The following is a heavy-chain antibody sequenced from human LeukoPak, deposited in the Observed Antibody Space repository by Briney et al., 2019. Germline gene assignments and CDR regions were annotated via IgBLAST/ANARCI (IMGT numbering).Heavy chain of an antibody. J-gene: IGHJ6*03. Sequence: GASVKVSCKASGYTFTGYYMHWVRQAPGQGLEWMGWINPNSGGTNYAQKFQGRVTMTRDTSISTAYMELSRLRSDDTAVYYCATTFSTGGNSNYYYYYYMDVWGKGTTVTVSS. CDR1: GYTFTGYY. CDR3: ATTFSTGGNSNYYYYYYMDV. CDR2: INPNSGGT. D-gene: IGHD4-23*01. V-gene: IGHV1-2*02.